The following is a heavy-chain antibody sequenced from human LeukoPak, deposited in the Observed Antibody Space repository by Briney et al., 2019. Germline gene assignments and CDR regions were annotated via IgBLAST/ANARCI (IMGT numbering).Heavy chain of an antibody. V-gene: IGHV3-21*01. CDR1: GFTFSSYS. CDR2: ISSSSSYI. D-gene: IGHD5-18*01. J-gene: IGHJ4*02. Sequence: GGSLRLSCAASGFTFSSYSMNWVRQAPGKGLEWVSSISSSSSYIYYTDSVKGRFTISRDNAKNTLYLQMNSLRAEDTAVYYCARDGYSFGHDFDYWGQGTLVTVSS. CDR3: ARDGYSFGHDFDY.